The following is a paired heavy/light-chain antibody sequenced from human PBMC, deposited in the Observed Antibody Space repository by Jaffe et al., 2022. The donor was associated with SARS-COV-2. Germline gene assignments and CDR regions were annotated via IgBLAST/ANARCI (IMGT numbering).Light chain of an antibody. V-gene: IGLV2-11*01. J-gene: IGLJ3*02. CDR3: CSYAGTYTWV. CDR1: GSDVGGYTY. Sequence: QSALTQPRSVSGSPGQSVTISCTGTGSDVGGYTYVSWYQQHPGKAPKLMIYDVTKRPSGVPDRFSGSKSGNTASLTISGLQAEDEAEYYCCSYAGTYTWVFGGGTKLTVL. CDR2: DVT.
Heavy chain of an antibody. CDR1: EFTFSTYA. Sequence: EVQLVESGGGLVQPGGSLRLSCAASEFTFSTYAMNWVRQAPGKGLEWVSGFSGGGRGTFYADSVKGRFAISSDNSKNTLYLQMNSLRAEDTAVYYCAKLLEDYVWGSYRSVAFDVWGQGTMVTVSS. J-gene: IGHJ3*01. V-gene: IGHV3-23*04. CDR2: FSGGGRGT. CDR3: AKLLEDYVWGSYRSVAFDV. D-gene: IGHD3-16*02.